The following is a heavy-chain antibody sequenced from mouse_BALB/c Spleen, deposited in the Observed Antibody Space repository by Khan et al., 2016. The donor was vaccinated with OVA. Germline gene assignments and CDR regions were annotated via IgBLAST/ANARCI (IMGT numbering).Heavy chain of an antibody. CDR1: AYTFPPYW. Sequence: QVQLKQSGAELAKPGASVKSSSKASAYTFPPYWMPWVKQRPGQGLEWIGYINPTSGYTDYNEKFKDRATLSADKSSSTAYMQLSSLTSEDSAVYYCTRDRIDYWGQGTTLTVSS. CDR3: TRDRIDY. V-gene: IGHV1-7*01. CDR2: INPTSGYT. J-gene: IGHJ2*01.